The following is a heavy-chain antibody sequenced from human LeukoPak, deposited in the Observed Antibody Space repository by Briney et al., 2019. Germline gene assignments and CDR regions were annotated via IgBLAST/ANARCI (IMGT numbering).Heavy chain of an antibody. V-gene: IGHV3-74*01. CDR2: INSDGSST. CDR3: ARAEYYYDSSGYVHFDY. D-gene: IGHD3-22*01. CDR1: GFTFSSYW. J-gene: IGHJ4*02. Sequence: LTGGSLRLSCVASGFTFSSYWMHWVRQAPGKGLVWASRINSDGSSTSYADSVKGRFTISRDNAKNTLYLQMNSLRAKDTAVYYCARAEYYYDSSGYVHFDYWGQGTLVTVSS.